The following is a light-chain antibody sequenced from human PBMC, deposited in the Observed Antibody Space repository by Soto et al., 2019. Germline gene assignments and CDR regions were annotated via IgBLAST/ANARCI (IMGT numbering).Light chain of an antibody. V-gene: IGLV2-23*01. CDR1: SSDVGSYNL. CDR3: RSYAGSSTYV. CDR2: EGS. Sequence: QSALTQPASVSGSPGQSITISCTGTSSDVGSYNLVSWYQQHPGKAPKLMIYEGSKRPSGVSNRFSGSKSGNTASLTISGLQADDEADYYCRSYAGSSTYVFGTGTKVTVL. J-gene: IGLJ1*01.